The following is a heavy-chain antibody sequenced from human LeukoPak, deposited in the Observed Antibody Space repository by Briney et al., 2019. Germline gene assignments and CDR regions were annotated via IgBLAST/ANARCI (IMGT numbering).Heavy chain of an antibody. CDR1: GGSFSGYY. CDR3: ARGPITMVRGAHYYGMDV. J-gene: IGHJ6*04. CDR2: INHSGST. V-gene: IGHV4-34*01. D-gene: IGHD3-10*01. Sequence: SETLSLTCAVYGGSFSGYYWSWIRQPPGKGLEWIGEINHSGSTNYNPSLKSRVTISVDTSKNQFSLKLGSVTAADTAVYYCARGPITMVRGAHYYGMDVWGKGTTVTVSS.